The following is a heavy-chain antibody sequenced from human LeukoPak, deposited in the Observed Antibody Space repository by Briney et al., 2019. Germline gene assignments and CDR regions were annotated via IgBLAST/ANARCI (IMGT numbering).Heavy chain of an antibody. CDR2: ISSSSSMI. J-gene: IGHJ4*02. CDR1: GFTVSSNY. CDR3: ARDYGDLPARVPYFDY. D-gene: IGHD4-17*01. Sequence: GGSLRLSCAASGFTVSSNYMSWVRQAPGKGLEWVSYISSSSSMIYYADSVKGRFTISRDNAKNSLYLQMKSLRDEDTAIYYCARDYGDLPARVPYFDYWGQGALVTVSS. V-gene: IGHV3-48*02.